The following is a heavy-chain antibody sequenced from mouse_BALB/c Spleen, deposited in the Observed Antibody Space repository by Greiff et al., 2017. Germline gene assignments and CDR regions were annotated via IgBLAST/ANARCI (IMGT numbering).Heavy chain of an antibody. CDR2: ISDGGSYT. J-gene: IGHJ3*01. Sequence: EVKVVESGGELVKPGGSLKLSCAASGFTFSSYGMSWVRQTPDKRLEWVATISDGGSYTYYPDSVKGRFTISRDNAKNNLYLQMSSLKSEDTAMYYCAREVSFAYWGQGTLVTVSA. V-gene: IGHV5-6*01. CDR1: GFTFSSYG. CDR3: AREVSFAY.